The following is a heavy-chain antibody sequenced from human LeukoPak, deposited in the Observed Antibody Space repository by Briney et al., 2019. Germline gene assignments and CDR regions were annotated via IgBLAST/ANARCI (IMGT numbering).Heavy chain of an antibody. CDR1: GFTFSSCG. CDR3: AKDRGTYGGNSPQYFQH. D-gene: IGHD4-23*01. J-gene: IGHJ1*01. V-gene: IGHV3-30*02. CDR2: IRYDGSNK. Sequence: GGSLRLSCAASGFTFSSCGMHWVRQAPGKGLEWVAFIRYDGSNKYYADSVKGRFTISRDNSKNTLYLQMDSLRAEDTAVYYCAKDRGTYGGNSPQYFQHWGQGTLVTVSS.